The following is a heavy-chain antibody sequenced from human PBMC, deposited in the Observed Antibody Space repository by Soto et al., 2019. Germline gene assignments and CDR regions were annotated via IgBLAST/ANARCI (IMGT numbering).Heavy chain of an antibody. D-gene: IGHD5-12*01. CDR3: ARKGYIGNFDMDV. V-gene: IGHV1-18*04. CDR2: ISGHNGKA. J-gene: IGHJ6*02. Sequence: QVQLVQSGAEVKEPGASVTVSCKASGYTFKSYDVMWVRKAPGQGLEWMGWISGHNGKADYAENFQGRVIMTTDTSPATASRDMRGLRSDETAVYYYARKGYIGNFDMDVWGQGTTVTVSS. CDR1: GYTFKSYD.